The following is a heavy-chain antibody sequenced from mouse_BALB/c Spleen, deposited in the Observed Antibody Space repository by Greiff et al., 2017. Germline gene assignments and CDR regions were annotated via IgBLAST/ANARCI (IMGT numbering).Heavy chain of an antibody. V-gene: IGHV5-6-5*01. Sequence: DVKLVESGGGLVKPGGSLKLSCAASGFTFSSYAMSWVRQTPEKRLEWVASISSGGSTYYPDSVKGRFTISRDNARNILYLQMSSLRSEDTAMYYCARVGYGNYEYFDVWGAGTTVTVSS. CDR2: ISSGGST. J-gene: IGHJ1*01. CDR3: ARVGYGNYEYFDV. CDR1: GFTFSSYA. D-gene: IGHD2-10*02.